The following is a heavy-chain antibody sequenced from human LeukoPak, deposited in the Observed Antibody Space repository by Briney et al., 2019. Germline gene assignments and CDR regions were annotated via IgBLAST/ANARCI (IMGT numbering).Heavy chain of an antibody. CDR2: ISSSSSYI. CDR1: GFTFSSYS. CDR3: ARDRINSAYYDSSGYLPDY. V-gene: IGHV3-21*01. Sequence: GGSLRLSCAASGFTFSSYSMNLVRQAPGKGLEGVSSISSSSSYIYYADSVKGRFTISRDNAKNSLYLQMNSLRAEDTAVYYCARDRINSAYYDSSGYLPDYWGQGTLVTVSS. D-gene: IGHD3-22*01. J-gene: IGHJ4*02.